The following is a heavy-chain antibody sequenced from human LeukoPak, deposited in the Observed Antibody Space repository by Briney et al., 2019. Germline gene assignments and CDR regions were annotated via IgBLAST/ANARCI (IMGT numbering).Heavy chain of an antibody. Sequence: PGGSLRLSCAASGFTFSAYEMNWVRQAPGKGLEWFSYITSGGGTIYYADSVKGRFTISRDNAKNSLYLQMNSLRAEDTAVYYCARDGVVPAIDYWGQGTLSPSPQ. D-gene: IGHD2-2*01. CDR1: GFTFSAYE. V-gene: IGHV3-48*03. CDR2: ITSGGGTI. J-gene: IGHJ4*02. CDR3: ARDGVVPAIDY.